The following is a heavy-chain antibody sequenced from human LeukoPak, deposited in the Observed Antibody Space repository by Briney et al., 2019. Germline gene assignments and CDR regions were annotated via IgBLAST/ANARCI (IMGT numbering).Heavy chain of an antibody. CDR3: AREVPTDTGKWFDP. D-gene: IGHD5-18*01. J-gene: IGHJ5*02. CDR1: RYTFTSYA. V-gene: IGHV7-4-1*02. Sequence: ASVKVSCKASRYTFTSYAMNWVRQAPLQGLEWMGWINTNTGNPTYAQGFTGRFVFSLDTSVSTAYLQISSLKAEDTAVYYCAREVPTDTGKWFDPWGQGALVTVSS. CDR2: INTNTGNP.